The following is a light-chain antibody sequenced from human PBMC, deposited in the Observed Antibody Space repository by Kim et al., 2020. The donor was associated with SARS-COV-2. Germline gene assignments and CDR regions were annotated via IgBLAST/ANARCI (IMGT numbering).Light chain of an antibody. Sequence: QSALTQPASVSGSPGQSFTISCTGTSSDVGGYNYVSWYQQHPGKAPKLMIYDVSKRPSGVSNRFSGSKSGNTASLTISGLQAEDEADYYCSSYTSSSTLVFGGGTQLTVL. CDR3: SSYTSSSTLV. CDR1: SSDVGGYNY. CDR2: DVS. J-gene: IGLJ2*01. V-gene: IGLV2-14*01.